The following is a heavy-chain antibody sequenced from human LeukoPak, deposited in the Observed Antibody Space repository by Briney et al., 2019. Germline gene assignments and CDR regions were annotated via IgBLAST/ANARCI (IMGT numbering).Heavy chain of an antibody. V-gene: IGHV1-2*02. Sequence: ASVKVSCKPSGYTFISQYMHWVRQAPGQGLEWMGWINPNIGVTNYAQRFQGRVTMTRDTSISTAYMELSRLTSDDTAVYYCARDLSSIYVFDFWGQGTLVTVSS. CDR2: INPNIGVT. CDR3: ARDLSSIYVFDF. D-gene: IGHD3-10*02. CDR1: GYTFISQY. J-gene: IGHJ4*02.